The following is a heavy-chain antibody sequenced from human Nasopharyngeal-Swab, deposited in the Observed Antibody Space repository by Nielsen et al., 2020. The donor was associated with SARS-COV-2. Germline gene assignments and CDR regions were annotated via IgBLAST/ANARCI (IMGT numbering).Heavy chain of an antibody. CDR3: PKGLLFAGVVSYNRHHSYALHV. CDR1: GFSFDDYA. Sequence: SLKISCAASGFSFDDYAMYWVRQAPGKGLEWVSSINWNVGSIDYADSVKGRFTVSRDNAKTSLYLQMNSLRAEDTALYHLPKGLLFAGVVSYNRHHSYALHVWGQGTTVTVSS. V-gene: IGHV3-9*01. J-gene: IGHJ6*02. D-gene: IGHD3-3*01. CDR2: INWNVGSI.